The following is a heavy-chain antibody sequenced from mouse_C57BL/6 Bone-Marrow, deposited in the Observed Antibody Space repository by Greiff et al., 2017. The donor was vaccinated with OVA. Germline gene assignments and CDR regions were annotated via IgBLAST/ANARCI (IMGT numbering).Heavy chain of an antibody. J-gene: IGHJ2*01. CDR2: IRNKANGYTT. Sequence: EVHLVESGGGLVQPGGSLSLSCAASGFTFTDYYMSWVRQPPGKALEWLGFIRNKANGYTTEYSASVKGRFTISRDNSQSILYLQMNALRAEDSATYYCARDKDDYDLYYFDYWGQGTTLTVSS. CDR3: ARDKDDYDLYYFDY. D-gene: IGHD2-4*01. V-gene: IGHV7-3*01. CDR1: GFTFTDYY.